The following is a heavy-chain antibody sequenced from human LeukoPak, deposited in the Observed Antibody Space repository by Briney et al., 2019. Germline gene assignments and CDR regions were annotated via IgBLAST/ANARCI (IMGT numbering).Heavy chain of an antibody. J-gene: IGHJ4*02. D-gene: IGHD5-24*01. CDR2: INHSGST. V-gene: IGHV4-34*01. CDR1: GGSFSGYY. CDR3: ARGRGTQKRNGYNSVDY. Sequence: SETPSLTCAVYGGSFSGYYWSWIRQPPGKGLEWIGEINHSGSTNYNPSLKSRVTISVDTSKNQFSLKLSSVTAADTAVYYCARGRGTQKRNGYNSVDYWGQGTLVTVSS.